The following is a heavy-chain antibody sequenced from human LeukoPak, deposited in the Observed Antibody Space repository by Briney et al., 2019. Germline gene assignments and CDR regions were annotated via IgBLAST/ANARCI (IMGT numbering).Heavy chain of an antibody. V-gene: IGHV4-38-2*01. CDR3: ARHDSYGFWSTHWFDP. J-gene: IGHJ5*02. Sequence: PSETLSLTCAVSGYSISSGYYWGWSRQPPGKGVEWIGSIYHSGSTYYNPSLKSRVTISVDTSKNQFSLKLSSVTAADTAVYYCARHDSYGFWSTHWFDPWGQGTLVTVSS. D-gene: IGHD3-3*01. CDR1: GYSISSGYY. CDR2: IYHSGST.